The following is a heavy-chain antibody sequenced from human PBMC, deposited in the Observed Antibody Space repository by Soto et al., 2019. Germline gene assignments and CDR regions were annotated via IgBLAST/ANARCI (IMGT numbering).Heavy chain of an antibody. CDR1: GASVNSGNYY. D-gene: IGHD2-2*01. CDR2: IYYSGST. J-gene: IGHJ6*02. Sequence: QVQLQESGPGLVKPSETLSLTCTVSGASVNSGNYYWSWIRQPPGKGLEWIGYIYYSGSTNYNPSLTARVPISLDTSKTQFSLNLSSVTAADTAVYFCARDRAAAIGYYYYYGMDVWGQGTTVTVSS. V-gene: IGHV4-61*01. CDR3: ARDRAAAIGYYYYYGMDV.